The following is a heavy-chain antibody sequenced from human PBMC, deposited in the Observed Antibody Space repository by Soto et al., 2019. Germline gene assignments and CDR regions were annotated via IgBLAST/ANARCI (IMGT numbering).Heavy chain of an antibody. CDR1: GGSISSSTYY. CDR3: ARDIMGTDYYYYGMDV. V-gene: IGHV4-39*07. D-gene: IGHD2-8*01. J-gene: IGHJ6*02. Sequence: SETLSLTCTVSGGSISSSTYYWGWMRQPPGKGLEWIASFFIGGNTYYNPSLKSRVTISVDTSKTQFSLKLSSVTAADTAVYYCARDIMGTDYYYYGMDVWGQGTTVTVSS. CDR2: FFIGGNT.